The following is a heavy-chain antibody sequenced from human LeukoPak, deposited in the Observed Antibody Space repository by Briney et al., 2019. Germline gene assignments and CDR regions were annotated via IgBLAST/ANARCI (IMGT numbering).Heavy chain of an antibody. J-gene: IGHJ5*02. V-gene: IGHV4-34*01. CDR1: GGSFSGYY. CDR3: ARILLGSCGYYWRGNWFDP. Sequence: PSQNLSLACAVYGGSFSGYYWSWIRQPPGRGLEWTAEINLSGSTNYNPSLKSRVTISVNTSRNQFSLKRRSVSAADTAVYYCARILLGSCGYYWRGNWFDPWRQGTLVTVSS. CDR2: INLSGST. D-gene: IGHD3-22*01.